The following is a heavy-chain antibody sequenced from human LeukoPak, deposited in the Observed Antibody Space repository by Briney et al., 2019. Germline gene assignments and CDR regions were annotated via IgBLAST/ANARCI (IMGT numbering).Heavy chain of an antibody. CDR3: ARDFYDGFALDY. V-gene: IGHV3-21*03. D-gene: IGHD2/OR15-2a*01. CDR2: IFSSSTYI. CDR1: GFAFNTYS. J-gene: IGHJ4*02. Sequence: QTGESLRLSCAASGFAFNTYSMNWVRQAPGKGLEWVSFIFSSSTYIYYTDSVKGRFTISRDNARNSLYLQMDNLRAEDTGVYYCARDFYDGFALDYWGQGTLVTVSS.